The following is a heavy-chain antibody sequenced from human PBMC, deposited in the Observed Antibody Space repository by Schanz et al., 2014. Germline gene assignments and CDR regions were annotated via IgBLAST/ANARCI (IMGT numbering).Heavy chain of an antibody. CDR3: AKDRGGDYEVSYYYGMDV. D-gene: IGHD4-17*01. CDR1: GFTFSNYG. J-gene: IGHJ6*02. V-gene: IGHV3-30*18. Sequence: QVQLVESGGGVVRPGRSLRLSCAASGFTFSNYGMHWVRQAPGKGLEWVAVISYDGSDKFYADSVKGRFIISRDNSNNTLSLQMNSLRNEDTAVYYCAKDRGGDYEVSYYYGMDVWGQGTTVTVSS. CDR2: ISYDGSDK.